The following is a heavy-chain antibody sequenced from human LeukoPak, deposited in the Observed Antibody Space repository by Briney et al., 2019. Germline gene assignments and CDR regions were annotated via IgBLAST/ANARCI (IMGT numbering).Heavy chain of an antibody. Sequence: ASVKVSCKASVYTFTSYAMNWVRQAPGQGLEWVGWINTNTGKQTYAQSFRGRFVFSLHTSVSTEYLQIRSLKAEDTAVYYCARLIAAQSNFDYWGQGTLVTVSS. D-gene: IGHD6-6*01. V-gene: IGHV7-4-1*02. CDR1: VYTFTSYA. J-gene: IGHJ4*02. CDR3: ARLIAAQSNFDY. CDR2: INTNTGKQ.